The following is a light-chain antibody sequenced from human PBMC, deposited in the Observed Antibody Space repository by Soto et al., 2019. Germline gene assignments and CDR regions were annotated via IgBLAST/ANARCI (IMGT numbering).Light chain of an antibody. CDR1: QSVLYSSNNENS. V-gene: IGKV4-1*01. Sequence: DIVMTQSPDSLAVSLGERATINCKSSQSVLYSSNNENSLAWYQQKPGQPPKLLIYWASTRESGVPDRFSGSGSGTDFTLTISSLQAEDVAVYFCQQYYSTPLTFGQGTKLEIK. J-gene: IGKJ2*01. CDR3: QQYYSTPLT. CDR2: WAS.